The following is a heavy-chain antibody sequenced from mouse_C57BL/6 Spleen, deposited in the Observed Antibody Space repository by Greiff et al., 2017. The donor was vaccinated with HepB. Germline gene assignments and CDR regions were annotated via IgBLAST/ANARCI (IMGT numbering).Heavy chain of an antibody. D-gene: IGHD1-1*01. J-gene: IGHJ2*01. CDR1: GYTFTDYY. CDR3: ARSSGNSFDY. CDR2: INPYNGGT. V-gene: IGHV1-19*01. Sequence: EVQLQESGPVLVKPGASVKMSCKASGYTFTDYYMNWVKQSHGKSLEWIGVINPYNGGTSYNQKFKGKATLTVDKSSSTAYMELNSLTSEDSAVYYCARSSGNSFDYWGQGTTLTVSS.